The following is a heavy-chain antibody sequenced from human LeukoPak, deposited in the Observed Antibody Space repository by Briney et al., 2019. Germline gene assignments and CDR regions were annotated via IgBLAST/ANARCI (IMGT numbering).Heavy chain of an antibody. CDR2: ISGDGGST. CDR1: GFPLDDYA. D-gene: IGHD5-18*01. CDR3: AKDQGYRYAKYYFES. J-gene: IGHJ4*02. Sequence: GGSLRLSCAASGFPLDDYAVHWVRQAPGKGLEWVSLISGDGGSTYYADSVKGRFTISRDNSKNSLYLQMNSLRTEDTALYYCAKDQGYRYAKYYFESWGQGTLVTVSS. V-gene: IGHV3-43*02.